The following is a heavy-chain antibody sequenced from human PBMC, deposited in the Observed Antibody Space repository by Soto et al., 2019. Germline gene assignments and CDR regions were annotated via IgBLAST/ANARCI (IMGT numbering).Heavy chain of an antibody. D-gene: IGHD3-3*01. CDR3: AKVRSRATTIFGVVPHDAFDI. Sequence: SGGSLRLSCAASGFTFSSYAMSWVRQAPGKGLEWVSAISGSGGSTYYADSVKGRFTISRDNSKNTLYLQMNSLRAEDTAVYYCAKVRSRATTIFGVVPHDAFDIWGQGTMVTLSS. J-gene: IGHJ3*02. CDR2: ISGSGGST. CDR1: GFTFSSYA. V-gene: IGHV3-23*01.